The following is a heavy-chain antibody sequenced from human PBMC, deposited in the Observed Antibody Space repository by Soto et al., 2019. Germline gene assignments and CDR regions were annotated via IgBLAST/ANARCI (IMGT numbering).Heavy chain of an antibody. Sequence: GGSLRLSCAASGFTVTTNYMSWVRQPPGKGLEWVSVVYSGGSTYYADSVKGRFTISRDNSKNTLYLQMNSLRAEDTAVYYYGNGCTAYDFWSGYWGDYFYYCEKDVWGQGTTVTVSS. J-gene: IGHJ6*02. D-gene: IGHD3-3*01. V-gene: IGHV3-66*02. CDR1: GFTVTTNY. CDR2: VYSGGST. CDR3: GNGCTAYDFWSGYWGDYFYYCEKDV.